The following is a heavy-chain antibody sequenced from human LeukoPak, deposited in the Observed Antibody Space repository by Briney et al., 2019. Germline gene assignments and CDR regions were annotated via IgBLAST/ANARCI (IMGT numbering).Heavy chain of an antibody. Sequence: SETLSLTCTVSGGSISSYYWSWIRQPPGKGLEWIGYIYYSGSTYYNPSLKSRVTISVDTSKNQFSLKLSSVTAADTAVYYCARGPTYYYDSSGYYLDYWGQGTLVTVSS. CDR1: GGSISSYY. V-gene: IGHV4-30-4*01. D-gene: IGHD3-22*01. CDR3: ARGPTYYYDSSGYYLDY. CDR2: IYYSGST. J-gene: IGHJ4*02.